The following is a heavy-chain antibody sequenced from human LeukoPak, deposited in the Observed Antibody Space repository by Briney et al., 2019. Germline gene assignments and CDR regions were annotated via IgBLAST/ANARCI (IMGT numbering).Heavy chain of an antibody. CDR2: INPNSGGT. D-gene: IGHD1-26*01. V-gene: IGHV1-2*06. J-gene: IGHJ4*02. Sequence: ASVKVSCKASGYIFTGYFMHWVRQAPGQGPEWMGRINPNSGGTNYAQKFQDRVTMTRDTSISTAYMELSSLRSDDTAVYYCARDLSSTSNWELDYWGQGTLVTVSS. CDR1: GYIFTGYF. CDR3: ARDLSSTSNWELDY.